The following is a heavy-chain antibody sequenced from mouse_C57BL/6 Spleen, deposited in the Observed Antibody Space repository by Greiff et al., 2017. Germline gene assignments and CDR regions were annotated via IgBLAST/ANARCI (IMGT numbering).Heavy chain of an antibody. CDR1: GYSITSGYY. CDR2: ISYDGSN. J-gene: IGHJ2*01. V-gene: IGHV3-6*01. Sequence: EVQLVESGPGLVKPSQSLSLTCSVTGYSITSGYYWNWIRQFPGNKLEWMGYISYDGSNNYNPSLENRISITRDTSKNQFFLKLNSVTTEDTATYYCARGTNFDYWGQGTTLTVSS. CDR3: ARGTNFDY.